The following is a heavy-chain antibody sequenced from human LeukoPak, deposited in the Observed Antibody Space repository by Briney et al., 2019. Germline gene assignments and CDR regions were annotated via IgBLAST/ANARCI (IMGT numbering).Heavy chain of an antibody. V-gene: IGHV3-23*01. J-gene: IGHJ1*01. CDR1: GFTFSSYA. CDR2: ISGSGGST. D-gene: IGHD2-15*01. CDR3: ARDKCSGGTCYGYFQH. Sequence: GGSLRLSCAASGFTFSSYAVSWVRQAPGKGLEWVSAISGSGGSTYYADSVVGRFTISRDNIENTLYLQMNSLRAEDTAIYYCARDKCSGGTCYGYFQHWGQGTLVTVSS.